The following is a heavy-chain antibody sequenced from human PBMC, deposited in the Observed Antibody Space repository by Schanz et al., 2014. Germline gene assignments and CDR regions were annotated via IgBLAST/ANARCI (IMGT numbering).Heavy chain of an antibody. CDR2: IYIGGNT. J-gene: IGHJ4*02. Sequence: EVQLVESGGGWVQPGGSLRLSCAASGFSVGNKYMNWVRQAPGKGLEWVSFIYIGGNTYYADSVKGRFTISSDNSKSTLYLQMSSLRAEDTAVYYCAKSQGSSFDSWGQGTLVTVSS. V-gene: IGHV3-66*01. CDR3: AKSQGSSFDS. CDR1: GFSVGNKY. D-gene: IGHD6-13*01.